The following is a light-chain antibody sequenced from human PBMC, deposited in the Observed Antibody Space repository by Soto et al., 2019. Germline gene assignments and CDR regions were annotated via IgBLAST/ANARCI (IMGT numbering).Light chain of an antibody. V-gene: IGLV1-40*01. J-gene: IGLJ1*01. CDR2: GNK. Sequence: QSVLTQPPSVSGAPGQRVTISCAGSSSNIGADYDVHWYQQVPGTAPKLLIFGNKNRPSGVPDRFSGSKSGTSASLAITGLRAEDEADYYCQSFDSSLREVFGTGTKVTVL. CDR3: QSFDSSLREV. CDR1: SSNIGADYD.